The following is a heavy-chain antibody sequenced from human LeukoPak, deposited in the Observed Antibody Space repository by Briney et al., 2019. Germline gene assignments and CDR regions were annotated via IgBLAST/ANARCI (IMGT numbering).Heavy chain of an antibody. D-gene: IGHD2-2*01. J-gene: IGHJ4*02. Sequence: GGSLRLSCAASGFTFSHVWMSWVRQAPGKGLEWVGRIKTKIDGGTTDYAAPVKGRFTISRDDSKNTLYLQTNSLKTEDTAVYYCTTESYCSSTSCPGTFDFWGQGTLVTVSS. CDR1: GFTFSHVW. CDR2: IKTKIDGGTT. V-gene: IGHV3-15*01. CDR3: TTESYCSSTSCPGTFDF.